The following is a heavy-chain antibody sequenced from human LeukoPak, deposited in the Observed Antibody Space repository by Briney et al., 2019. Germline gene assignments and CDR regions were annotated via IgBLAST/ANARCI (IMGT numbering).Heavy chain of an antibody. V-gene: IGHV1-18*01. D-gene: IGHD3-22*01. Sequence: ASVKVSCKASGYTFSSYGISWVRQAPGQGLEWMGWISAYNGNTNYAQKLQGRVTMTTDTSTSTAYMELRSLRSDDTAVYYCARNYYDSSGYSRYYFDYWGQGTLVTVSS. CDR1: GYTFSSYG. CDR2: ISAYNGNT. J-gene: IGHJ4*02. CDR3: ARNYYDSSGYSRYYFDY.